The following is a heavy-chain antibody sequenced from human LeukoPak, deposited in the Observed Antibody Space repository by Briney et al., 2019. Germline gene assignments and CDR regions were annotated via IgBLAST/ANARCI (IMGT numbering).Heavy chain of an antibody. CDR1: GYTFTSYY. Sequence: AASVKVSCKASGYTFTSYYIHWVRQAPGQGLEWMGIINPSGGSTIYAQKFQGRVTMTRDMSTSTAYMELRSLRSDDTAVYYCARGGRYSGSYYYYYYMDVWGKGTTVTISS. CDR3: ARGGRYSGSYYYYYYMDV. J-gene: IGHJ6*03. D-gene: IGHD1-26*01. CDR2: INPSGGST. V-gene: IGHV1-46*01.